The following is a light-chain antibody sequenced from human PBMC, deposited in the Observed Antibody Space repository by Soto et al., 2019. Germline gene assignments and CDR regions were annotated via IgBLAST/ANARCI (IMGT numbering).Light chain of an antibody. CDR1: QSVSSK. CDR3: QQYNNWHPWT. V-gene: IGKV3-15*01. J-gene: IGKJ1*01. CDR2: GAS. Sequence: EILMTQYPATLSVSPGERATLSCRASQSVSSKLAWYQQKPGQAPRLLIYGASTRATGIPASFSGSGSGTEFTLTISSLKSEDFAVYYCQQYNNWHPWTFGQGTKVDIK.